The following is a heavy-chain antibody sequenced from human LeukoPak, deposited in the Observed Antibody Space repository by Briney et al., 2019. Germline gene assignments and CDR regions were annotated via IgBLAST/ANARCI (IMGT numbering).Heavy chain of an antibody. Sequence: PSETLSLTCTVSGGSITSYYWTWIRQPPGKGLEWIGFFHYSGSSKYHPSLEGRITISMDTSKNQFSLRLNSVTAADTAIYFCARRDVLTGYYAFDIWGQGTMVTVSS. CDR2: FHYSGSS. V-gene: IGHV4-59*08. D-gene: IGHD3-9*01. CDR3: ARRDVLTGYYAFDI. CDR1: GGSITSYY. J-gene: IGHJ3*02.